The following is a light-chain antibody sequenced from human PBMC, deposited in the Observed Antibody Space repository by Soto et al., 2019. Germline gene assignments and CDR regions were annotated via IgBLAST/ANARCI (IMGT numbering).Light chain of an antibody. J-gene: IGKJ1*01. V-gene: IGKV3-20*01. Sequence: EVVTPQSAATLSESPGDRATLYCRASQSVSSNLAWYQQKPGQAPRLLIYGASTRATGIPDRFSGSGSGTDFTLTISRLEPEDFAVYYCQQYGSSLWTVGQGTKVDIK. CDR2: GAS. CDR3: QQYGSSLWT. CDR1: QSVSSN.